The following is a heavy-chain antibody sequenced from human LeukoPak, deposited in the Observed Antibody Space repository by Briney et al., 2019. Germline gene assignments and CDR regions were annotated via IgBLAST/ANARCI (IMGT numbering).Heavy chain of an antibody. J-gene: IGHJ4*02. CDR3: ARLDLYGSGSFYDY. CDR1: GFTFSDYY. CDR2: ISSSGSTI. D-gene: IGHD3-10*01. Sequence: GGSLRLSCAASGFTFSDYYMSWIRQAPGKGLEWVSYISSSGSTIYYADSVKGRFTISRDNAKNSVYLQMSSLRAEDTAVYYCARLDLYGSGSFYDYWGQGTLVTVSS. V-gene: IGHV3-11*04.